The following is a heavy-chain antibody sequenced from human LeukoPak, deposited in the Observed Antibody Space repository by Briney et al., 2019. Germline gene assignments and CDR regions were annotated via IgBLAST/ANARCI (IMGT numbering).Heavy chain of an antibody. CDR3: ASNRYGDQNFDC. Sequence: PSETLSLTCTVSGGSISSAYYWSWIRQPPGKGLEWIGYIYYSGSTNYNPSLKSRVTISVDTSKNQFSLKLSSVTAADTAVYYCASNRYGDQNFDCWGQGTLVTVSS. J-gene: IGHJ4*02. D-gene: IGHD4-17*01. CDR2: IYYSGST. V-gene: IGHV4-59*01. CDR1: GGSISSAYY.